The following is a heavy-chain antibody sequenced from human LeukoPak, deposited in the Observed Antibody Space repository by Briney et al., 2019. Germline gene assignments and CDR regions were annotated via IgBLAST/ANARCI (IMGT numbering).Heavy chain of an antibody. CDR2: ISGSGGST. D-gene: IGHD6-13*01. CDR1: GFTFSSSA. V-gene: IGHV3-23*01. CDR3: AKAPPSSYYYYYGMDV. J-gene: IGHJ6*02. Sequence: SGGSLRLSCAASGFTFSSSAMSWVRQAPGKGLERVSAISGSGGSTYYADSVKGRFTISRDISKNTLYLQMNSLRAEDTAVYYCAKAPPSSYYYYYGMDVWGQGTTVTVSS.